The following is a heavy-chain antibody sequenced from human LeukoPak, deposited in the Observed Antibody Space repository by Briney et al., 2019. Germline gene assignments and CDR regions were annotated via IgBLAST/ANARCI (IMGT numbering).Heavy chain of an antibody. CDR2: ISSSGSTI. CDR1: GFTFSDYY. Sequence: GGSLRLSCAASGFTFSDYYMSWIRQAPGKGLEWVSYISSSGSTIYYADSVKGRFTISRDNSKNTLYLQMNSLRAEDTAVYYCAKANFMLSGGSVDYWGQGTLVTVSS. CDR3: AKANFMLSGGSVDY. D-gene: IGHD2-8*01. J-gene: IGHJ4*02. V-gene: IGHV3-11*01.